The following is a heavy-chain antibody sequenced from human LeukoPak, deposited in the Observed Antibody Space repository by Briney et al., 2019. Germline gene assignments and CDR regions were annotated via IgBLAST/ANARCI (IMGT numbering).Heavy chain of an antibody. J-gene: IGHJ4*02. Sequence: ASVKVSCKASGYTFTSYAISWVRQATGQGLEWMGWISAYNGNTNYAQKLQGRVTVTTDTSTSTAYMELRSLRSDDTAVYYCARDPVRYYYDSSGYHSYWGQGTLVTVSS. D-gene: IGHD3-22*01. CDR3: ARDPVRYYYDSSGYHSY. V-gene: IGHV1-18*01. CDR1: GYTFTSYA. CDR2: ISAYNGNT.